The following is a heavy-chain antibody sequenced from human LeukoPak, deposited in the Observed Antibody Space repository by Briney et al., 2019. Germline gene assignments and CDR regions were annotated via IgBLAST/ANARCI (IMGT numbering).Heavy chain of an antibody. Sequence: GASVKVSCKASGYTFTSYAINWVRQAPGQGLEWMGWINTNTGNPTYAQGFTGRVVFSLDTSVSTAYLQISSLKAEDTAVYYCARGEMATIKDYWGQGTLVTVSS. CDR2: INTNTGNP. CDR3: ARGEMATIKDY. CDR1: GYTFTSYA. D-gene: IGHD5-24*01. V-gene: IGHV7-4-1*02. J-gene: IGHJ4*02.